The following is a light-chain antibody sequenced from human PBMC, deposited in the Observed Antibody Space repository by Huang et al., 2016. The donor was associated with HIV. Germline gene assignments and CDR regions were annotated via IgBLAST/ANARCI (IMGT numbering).Light chain of an antibody. V-gene: IGKV1-NL1*01. CDR2: ATS. Sequence: DIQMTQSPSSLAASVGDRVTILCRARQGISKSLAWYQQKPGKAPKLLLYATSKLERGVPARVSGSGAETHYTLTISTLQAEDLATYCCQQYRSAAWTFGQGTKVEI. CDR1: QGISKS. J-gene: IGKJ1*01. CDR3: QQYRSAAWT.